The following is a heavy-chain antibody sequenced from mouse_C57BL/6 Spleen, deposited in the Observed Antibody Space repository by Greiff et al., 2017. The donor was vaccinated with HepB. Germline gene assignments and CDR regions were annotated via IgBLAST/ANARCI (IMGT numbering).Heavy chain of an antibody. CDR1: GYTFTSYD. CDR2: IYPRDGST. CDR3: ARGEDLDY. J-gene: IGHJ2*01. V-gene: IGHV1-85*01. Sequence: VQGVESGPELVKPGASVKLSCKASGYTFTSYDINWVKQRPGQGLEWIGWIYPRDGSTKYNEKFKGKATLTVDTSSSTAYMELHSLTSEDSAVYFCARGEDLDYWGQGTTLTVSS.